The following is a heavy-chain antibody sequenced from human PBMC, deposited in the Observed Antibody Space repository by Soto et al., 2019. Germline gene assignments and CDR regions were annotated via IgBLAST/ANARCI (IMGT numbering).Heavy chain of an antibody. CDR1: GFTFSSYA. J-gene: IGHJ4*02. V-gene: IGHV3-23*01. D-gene: IGHD2-2*01. CDR2: ISGSGGST. CDR3: ANEGNTVLGPPVIVVNAY. Sequence: GGSLRLSCAASGFTFSSYAMSWVRQAPGKGLEWVSAISGSGGSTYYADSVKGRFTISRDNSKNPLYLKRNSRGAEDTALFYCANEGNTVLGPPVIVVNAYGGQGPLVPVSS.